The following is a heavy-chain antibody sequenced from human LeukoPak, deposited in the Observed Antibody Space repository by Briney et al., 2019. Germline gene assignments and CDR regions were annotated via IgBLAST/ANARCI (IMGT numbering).Heavy chain of an antibody. Sequence: GGSLRLSCAASGFTFDDSWISWVRQAPGKGLEWVANIKFDGSEKYYVESVKGRFTISRDNAENSVYLQMNGLRDEDTAVYYCARDNTALFDYWGQGTLVTVSS. CDR1: GFTFDDSW. CDR3: ARDNTALFDY. CDR2: IKFDGSEK. V-gene: IGHV3-7*01. J-gene: IGHJ4*02.